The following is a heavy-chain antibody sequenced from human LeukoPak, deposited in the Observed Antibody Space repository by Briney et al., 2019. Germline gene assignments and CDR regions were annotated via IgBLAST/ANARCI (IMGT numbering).Heavy chain of an antibody. J-gene: IGHJ4*02. V-gene: IGHV1-2*02. CDR2: INPNSGGT. CDR3: ARDWPSPIVGASFDL. CDR1: GYTFNGYY. D-gene: IGHD1-26*01. Sequence: ASVKVSCKASGYTFNGYYIHWVRQAPGQGLEWMGWINPNSGGTKSAEKFQGRVAITRDKSINTAYMELSGLRYDDTAIYYCARDWPSPIVGASFDLWGQGTQVTVSA.